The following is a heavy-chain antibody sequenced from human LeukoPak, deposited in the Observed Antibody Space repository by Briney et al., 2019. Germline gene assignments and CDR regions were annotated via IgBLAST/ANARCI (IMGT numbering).Heavy chain of an antibody. CDR3: TRDGPRSSGYPDN. J-gene: IGHJ4*02. D-gene: IGHD3-22*01. Sequence: SETLSLTCTVSGDSINSGGYFWSWIRQHPGKGLEWIGYIYYSGSTYYNPSLKSRVTISVDTSKNQFSLKLSSVTAADTAVYYCTRDGPRSSGYPDNWGQGTLVTVSS. CDR2: IYYSGST. CDR1: GDSINSGGYF. V-gene: IGHV4-31*03.